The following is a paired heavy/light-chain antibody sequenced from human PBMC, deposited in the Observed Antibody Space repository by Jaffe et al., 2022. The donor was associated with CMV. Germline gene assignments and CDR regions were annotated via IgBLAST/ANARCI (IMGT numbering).Heavy chain of an antibody. V-gene: IGHV3-7*01. CDR3: ARDLSRYFDWPNPTPPYY. D-gene: IGHD3-9*01. J-gene: IGHJ4*02. Sequence: EVQLVESGGGLVQPGGSLRLSCSASGFTFNTYWMNWVRQAPGKGLEWVANIKQDGSEKYYVDSVKGRFTISRDNAQKSLYLQMNSLRAEDTAVYFCARDLSRYFDWPNPTPPYYWGQGTLVTVSS. CDR1: GFTFNTYW. CDR2: IKQDGSEK.
Light chain of an antibody. CDR1: QSVSNNY. CDR2: GAS. Sequence: EIVLTQSPGTLSLSPGERATLSCRASQSVSNNYLAWYQQKPGQAPRLLIYGASSGATGIPDRFSGSGSGTDFTLTISRLEPEDFAVYYCQQYGSSPRTFGQGTKVEI. V-gene: IGKV3-20*01. J-gene: IGKJ1*01. CDR3: QQYGSSPRT.